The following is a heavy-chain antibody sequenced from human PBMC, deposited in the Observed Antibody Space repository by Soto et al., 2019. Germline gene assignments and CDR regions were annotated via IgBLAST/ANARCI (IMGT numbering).Heavy chain of an antibody. CDR1: GFTFSSYS. CDR3: AKGKYSSGWGGYCYCMDV. CDR2: ISSSSSYI. D-gene: IGHD6-19*01. V-gene: IGHV3-21*01. J-gene: IGHJ6*03. Sequence: GGSLRLSCAASGFTFSSYSMNWVRQAPGKGLEWVSSISSSSSYIYYADSVKGRFTFSRDNAKNSLYLQMNSLRAGDTAVYYCAKGKYSSGWGGYCYCMDVWGKGTTVTVSS.